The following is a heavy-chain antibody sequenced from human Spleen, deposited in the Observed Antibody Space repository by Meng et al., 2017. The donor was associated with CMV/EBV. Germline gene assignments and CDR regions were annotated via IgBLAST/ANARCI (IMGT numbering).Heavy chain of an antibody. Sequence: GESLKISCAASGFTFSSYSMNWVRQAPGKGLEWVSSISSSSSYIYYADSVKGRFTISRDNAKNSLYLQMNSLRAEDTAVYYCARDATMIVVVMRNYYYYGMDVWGQGTTVTVSS. D-gene: IGHD3-22*01. J-gene: IGHJ6*02. CDR1: GFTFSSYS. V-gene: IGHV3-21*01. CDR3: ARDATMIVVVMRNYYYYGMDV. CDR2: ISSSSSYI.